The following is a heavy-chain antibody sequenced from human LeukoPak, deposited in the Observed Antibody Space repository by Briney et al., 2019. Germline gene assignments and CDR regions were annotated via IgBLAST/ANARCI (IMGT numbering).Heavy chain of an antibody. D-gene: IGHD3-3*01. CDR2: INPSVGST. CDR3: AAPGASGFVGNFWSGPLDF. CDR1: GYTFTSHY. V-gene: IGHV1-46*01. Sequence: GASVKVSCRASGYTFTSHYMHWVRQAPGQGLEWMGVINPSVGSTSYPRKFQGRVTMSRDTSTSTVYMELSSLKSEDTAVYYCAAPGASGFVGNFWSGPLDFWGQGALVTVSS. J-gene: IGHJ4*02.